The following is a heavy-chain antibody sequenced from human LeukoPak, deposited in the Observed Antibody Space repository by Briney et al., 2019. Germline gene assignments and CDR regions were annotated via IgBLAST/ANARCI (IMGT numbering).Heavy chain of an antibody. Sequence: PSETLSLTCAVYGGSFSGYYWSWIRQPPGKGLEWTGSIYHSGSTYYNPSLKSRVTISVDTSKNQFSLKLSSVTAADTAVYYCARETVIPSDAFDIWGQGTMDTVSS. CDR3: ARETVIPSDAFDI. J-gene: IGHJ3*02. CDR1: GGSFSGYY. V-gene: IGHV4-34*01. CDR2: IYHSGST. D-gene: IGHD1-14*01.